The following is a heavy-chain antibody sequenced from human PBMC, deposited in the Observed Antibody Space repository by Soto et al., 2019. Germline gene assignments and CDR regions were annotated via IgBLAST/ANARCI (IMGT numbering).Heavy chain of an antibody. CDR1: GCTFSTFA. Sequence: GALRLSCAAAGCTFSTFAFHCVRQAPGEGLEWVALISHDGRIEKYADSVKGRFTISRDNSKNTLYMQMDSLRLEDTGVYYCARDGLPDDFRSGGYWFDPWGQRTQVTVSS. CDR3: ARDGLPDDFRSGGYWFDP. V-gene: IGHV3-30-3*01. D-gene: IGHD3-3*01. CDR2: ISHDGRIE. J-gene: IGHJ5*02.